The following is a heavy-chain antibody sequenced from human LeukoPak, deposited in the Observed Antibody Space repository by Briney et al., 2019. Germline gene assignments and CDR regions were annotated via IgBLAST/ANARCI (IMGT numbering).Heavy chain of an antibody. CDR1: GFTFSSYA. D-gene: IGHD3-10*01. J-gene: IGHJ3*02. V-gene: IGHV3-30-3*01. Sequence: GGSLSLSCAASGFTFSSYAMHWVRQAPGKGLEWVAVISYDVINKYYADSVKGRFTISRDNSKNTLYLQMNSLRAEDKAVYYCARESVNPYYYGSGSRGGAFDIWGQGTMVTVSS. CDR2: ISYDVINK. CDR3: ARESVNPYYYGSGSRGGAFDI.